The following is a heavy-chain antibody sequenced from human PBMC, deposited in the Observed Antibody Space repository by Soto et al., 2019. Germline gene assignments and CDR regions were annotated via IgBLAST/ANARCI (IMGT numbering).Heavy chain of an antibody. CDR1: GGSISSSSYY. Sequence: SETLSLTCTVSGGSISSSSYYWGWIRQPPGKGLEWIGSIYYSGSTYYNPSLKSRVTISVDTSKNQFSLKLSSVTAADTAVYYCARHIAARESLNYYCYGMDVWGQGTTVTVYS. CDR3: ARHIAARESLNYYCYGMDV. J-gene: IGHJ6*02. D-gene: IGHD6-6*01. CDR2: IYYSGST. V-gene: IGHV4-39*01.